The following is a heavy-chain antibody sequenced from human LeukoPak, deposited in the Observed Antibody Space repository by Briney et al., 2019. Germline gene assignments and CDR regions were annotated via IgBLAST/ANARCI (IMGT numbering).Heavy chain of an antibody. CDR3: ATGLKEDCTNGVCYID. CDR2: LDPEDGET. CDR1: GYTLTELS. D-gene: IGHD2-8*01. J-gene: IGHJ4*02. V-gene: IGHV1-24*01. Sequence: GASVKVSCKVSGYTLTELSMHWVRQAPGKGLEWMGGLDPEDGETIYAQKFQGRVTMTEDTSTDTAYMELSSLRSEDTAVYYCATGLKEDCTNGVCYIDWGQGTLVTVSS.